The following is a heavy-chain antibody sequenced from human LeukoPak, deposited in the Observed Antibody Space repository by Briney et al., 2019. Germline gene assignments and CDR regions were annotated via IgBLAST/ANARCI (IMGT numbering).Heavy chain of an antibody. Sequence: GRSPRLSCAASGFTFSSYGMHWVRQAPGKGLEWVAVISYDGSNKYYADSVKGRFTISRDNSKNTLYLQMNSLRAEDTAVYYCAASPRGGRDYWGQGTLVTVSS. D-gene: IGHD1-26*01. CDR1: GFTFSSYG. J-gene: IGHJ4*02. V-gene: IGHV3-30*03. CDR3: AASPRGGRDY. CDR2: ISYDGSNK.